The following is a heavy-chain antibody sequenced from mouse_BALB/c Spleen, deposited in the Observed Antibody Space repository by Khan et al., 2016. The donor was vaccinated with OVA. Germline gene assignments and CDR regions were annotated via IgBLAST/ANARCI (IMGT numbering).Heavy chain of an antibody. CDR2: INTYTGEP. Sequence: QIQLVQSGPELKKPGETVKISCKASGYTFTNYGMNWVKQAPGKGLKWMGWINTYTGEPTYADDFKGRFAFSLETSASPAYLQIKNLKNEDTATYFCARGRNDRNYARDYWGQGTSGTVSS. CDR1: GYTFTNYG. J-gene: IGHJ4*01. V-gene: IGHV9-3-1*01. D-gene: IGHD2-14*01. CDR3: ARGRNDRNYARDY.